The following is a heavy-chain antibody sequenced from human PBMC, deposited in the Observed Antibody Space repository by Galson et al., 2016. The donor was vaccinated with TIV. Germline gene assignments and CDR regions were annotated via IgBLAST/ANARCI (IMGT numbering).Heavy chain of an antibody. CDR1: GYNFRSYW. Sequence: QSGAEVKKPGESLKISCKDSGYNFRSYWIAWVRQMPGKGFEWLGIIFPNDSDIRYSPYFRGLVTMSADKSTSPAYLQCSSLRASDTAMYYCAMMSLLGALDVWGQGTMVIVSS. D-gene: IGHD3-16*01. CDR3: AMMSLLGALDV. V-gene: IGHV5-51*03. CDR2: IFPNDSDI. J-gene: IGHJ3*01.